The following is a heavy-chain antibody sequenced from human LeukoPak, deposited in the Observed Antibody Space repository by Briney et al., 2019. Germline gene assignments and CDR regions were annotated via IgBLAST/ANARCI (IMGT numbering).Heavy chain of an antibody. Sequence: GGSLRLSCAASGFTFSSYGMHWVRQAPGKGLEWVAFIRYDGSNKYYADSVKGRFTISRDNSKNTLYLQMNSLRAEDTAVYYCAKAPGMVVVPAAITYWGQGTLVTVSS. J-gene: IGHJ4*02. D-gene: IGHD2-2*02. CDR1: GFTFSSYG. CDR2: IRYDGSNK. CDR3: AKAPGMVVVPAAITY. V-gene: IGHV3-30*02.